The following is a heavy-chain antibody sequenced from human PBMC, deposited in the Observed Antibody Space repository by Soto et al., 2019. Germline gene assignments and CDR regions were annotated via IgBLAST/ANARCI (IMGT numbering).Heavy chain of an antibody. V-gene: IGHV1-3*01. CDR1: GYTFTSYA. D-gene: IGHD6-13*01. CDR2: INAGNGNT. Sequence: ALVKVSCKASGYTFTSYAMHWVRQAPGQRLEWMGWINAGNGNTKYSQKFQGRVTITRDTSASTAYMELSSLRSEDTAVYYCARDLSSWYGGVDYWGQGTLVTVSS. CDR3: ARDLSSWYGGVDY. J-gene: IGHJ4*02.